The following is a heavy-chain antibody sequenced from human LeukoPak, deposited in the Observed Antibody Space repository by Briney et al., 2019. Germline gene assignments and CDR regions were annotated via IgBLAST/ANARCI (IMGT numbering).Heavy chain of an antibody. D-gene: IGHD2-2*01. CDR2: ISWNSGSI. Sequence: GGSLRLSCAASGFTFDDYAMHWVRQAPGKGLEWVSGISWNSGSIGYADSVKGRFTISRDNAKNSLYLQMNSLRAEDTALYYCAKGPSDIVVVPAARYYFDYWGQGTLVTVSS. J-gene: IGHJ4*02. CDR1: GFTFDDYA. V-gene: IGHV3-9*01. CDR3: AKGPSDIVVVPAARYYFDY.